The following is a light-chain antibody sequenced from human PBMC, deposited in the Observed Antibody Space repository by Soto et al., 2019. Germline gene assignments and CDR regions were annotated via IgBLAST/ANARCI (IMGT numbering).Light chain of an antibody. J-gene: IGLJ3*02. CDR1: SSNIGAGYD. CDR2: GNN. V-gene: IGLV1-40*01. CDR3: QSYDSSLSGWV. Sequence: QSVLTQPLSVSGAPGQRVTISCTGSSSNIGAGYDVHWYQQLPGTAPKLLIYGNNNRPSGVPDRLSGSKSGTSASLAITGLQAEDEADYYCQSYDSSLSGWVFGGGTKLTVL.